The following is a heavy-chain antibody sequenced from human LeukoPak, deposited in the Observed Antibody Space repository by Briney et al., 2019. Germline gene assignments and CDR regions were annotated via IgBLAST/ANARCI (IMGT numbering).Heavy chain of an antibody. CDR3: ARESITGTSDYFDY. Sequence: GGSLRLSCAASGFTFSDYYMSWIRQAPGKGLEWVSYISSSGSTIYYADSVKGRFTISRDNAKNSLYLQMNGLRAEDTAVYYCARESITGTSDYFDYWGPGTLVTVSS. CDR2: ISSSGSTI. CDR1: GFTFSDYY. J-gene: IGHJ4*02. D-gene: IGHD1-20*01. V-gene: IGHV3-11*01.